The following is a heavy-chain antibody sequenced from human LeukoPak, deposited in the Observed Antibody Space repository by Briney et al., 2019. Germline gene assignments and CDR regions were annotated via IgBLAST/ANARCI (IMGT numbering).Heavy chain of an antibody. CDR3: ASSAGYDIMTAYLLDY. Sequence: ASVKVSCTASGYTYTSDGISWVRQAPGQGLEWMGWISAYNGNTNYAQKLQGRVTMTTDTSTSTAYMELRSLRSDDTAVYYCASSAGYDIMTAYLLDYWGQGTLVTVSS. D-gene: IGHD3-9*01. J-gene: IGHJ4*02. CDR1: GYTYTSDG. CDR2: ISAYNGNT. V-gene: IGHV1-18*01.